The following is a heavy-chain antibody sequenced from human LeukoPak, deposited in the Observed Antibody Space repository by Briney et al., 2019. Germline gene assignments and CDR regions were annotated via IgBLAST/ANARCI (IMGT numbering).Heavy chain of an antibody. CDR1: GFTSSTYW. CDR2: IKQDGGEK. D-gene: IGHD2-2*01. V-gene: IGHV3-7*01. CDR3: VREGAHCSATSCYGFRAFDI. Sequence: GGSLRLSCAGSGFTSSTYWMSWVRQAPGKGLGWVANIKQDGGEKYYVDSVKGRFTISRDNAKNALYLQMNSLRAEDTAVYYCVREGAHCSATSCYGFRAFDIWGQGTMVTVSS. J-gene: IGHJ3*02.